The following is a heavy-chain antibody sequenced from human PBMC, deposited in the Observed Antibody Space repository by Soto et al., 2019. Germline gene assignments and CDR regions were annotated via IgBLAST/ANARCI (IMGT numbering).Heavy chain of an antibody. CDR1: GFTFSSYA. J-gene: IGHJ6*02. D-gene: IGHD3-3*01. CDR2: ISFDENTI. Sequence: QAQLVESGGGVVQPGTSLRLSCTASGFTFSSYAMHWVRQAPGKGLEWVAVISFDENTIYYVDSVKGRFTISRDNSQNTLFLQMNILRTEDTAVYYCAKGKRFSHFHGVNVWGQGTTVIVSS. V-gene: IGHV3-30*18. CDR3: AKGKRFSHFHGVNV.